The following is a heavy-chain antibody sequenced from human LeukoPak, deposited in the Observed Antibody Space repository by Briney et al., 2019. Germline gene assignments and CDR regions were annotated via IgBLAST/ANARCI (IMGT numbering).Heavy chain of an antibody. D-gene: IGHD2-2*01. V-gene: IGHV3-11*01. CDR2: ISSSGSTI. J-gene: IGHJ6*02. Sequence: GGSLRLSCAASGFTFSDYYMSWIRQAPGKGLEWVSYISSSGSTIYYADSVKGRFTISRDNAKNSLYLQMNSLRAEDTAVYYCASYQLLSSDGMDVWGQGATVTVSS. CDR3: ASYQLLSSDGMDV. CDR1: GFTFSDYY.